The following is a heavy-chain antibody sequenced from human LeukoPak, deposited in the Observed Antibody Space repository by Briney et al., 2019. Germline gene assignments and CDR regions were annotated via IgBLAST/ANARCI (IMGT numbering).Heavy chain of an antibody. CDR2: SSAYNGNT. D-gene: IGHD4-17*01. CDR3: ARYEVYGDRDLDY. Sequence: ASVTVSCKASGYTFTSFGISWVRQAPGQGLEWMGWSSAYNGNTDYAQKVQGRVTMTTDTSTSTAYMELRSLRSDDTAVYYCARYEVYGDRDLDYWGQGTLVTVSS. V-gene: IGHV1-18*01. J-gene: IGHJ4*02. CDR1: GYTFTSFG.